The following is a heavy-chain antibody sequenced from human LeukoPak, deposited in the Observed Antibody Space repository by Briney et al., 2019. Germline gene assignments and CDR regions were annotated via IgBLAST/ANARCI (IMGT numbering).Heavy chain of an antibody. CDR3: ARGRTPLYYYGSGSFCDY. D-gene: IGHD3-10*01. J-gene: IGHJ4*02. CDR2: INHSGST. V-gene: IGHV4-34*01. Sequence: SETLSLTCAVYSGSFSGYYWSWIRQPPGKGLEWIGEINHSGSTNYNPSLKSRVTISVDASKNQFSLKLSSVTAADTAVYYCARGRTPLYYYGSGSFCDYWGQGTLVTVSS. CDR1: SGSFSGYY.